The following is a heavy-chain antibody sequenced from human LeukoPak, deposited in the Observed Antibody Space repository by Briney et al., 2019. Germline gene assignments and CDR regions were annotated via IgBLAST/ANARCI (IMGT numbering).Heavy chain of an antibody. Sequence: GGSLRLSCVATGFSFDDYAMHWVRQAPGKGLEWVSGITWNSGSVAYADSVKGRFTISRDNSKNTLYLQMNSLRAEDTAVYYCAETVTTGLGYWGQGTLVTVSS. D-gene: IGHD4-17*01. CDR2: ITWNSGSV. CDR1: GFSFDDYA. CDR3: AETVTTGLGY. J-gene: IGHJ4*02. V-gene: IGHV3-9*01.